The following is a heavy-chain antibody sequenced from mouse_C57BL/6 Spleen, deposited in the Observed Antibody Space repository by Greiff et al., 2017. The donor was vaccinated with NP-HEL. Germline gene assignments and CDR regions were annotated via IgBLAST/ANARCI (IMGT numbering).Heavy chain of an antibody. V-gene: IGHV1-50*01. D-gene: IGHD1-1*01. Sequence: QVQLKQPGAELVKPGASVKLSCKASGYTFTSYWMQWVKQRPGQGLEWIGEIDPSDSYTNYNQKFKGKATLTVDTSSSTAYMQLSSLTSEDSAVYYCARGGYYYGSSYTYYAMDYWGQGTSVTVSS. CDR1: GYTFTSYW. CDR3: ARGGYYYGSSYTYYAMDY. CDR2: IDPSDSYT. J-gene: IGHJ4*01.